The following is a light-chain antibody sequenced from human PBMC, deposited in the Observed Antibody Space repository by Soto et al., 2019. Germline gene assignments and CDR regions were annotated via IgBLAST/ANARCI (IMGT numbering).Light chain of an antibody. V-gene: IGKV3-15*01. CDR1: ENINRN. Sequence: EIVMTQSPATLSVSPGERGTLCCRASENINRNLVWYQKRPGQAPRLVIYTASTRATGIPARFSGSGSGTDFTLTISSVEPDDFAVYYCQQRSNWPPITFGQGTRLEIK. J-gene: IGKJ5*01. CDR3: QQRSNWPPIT. CDR2: TAS.